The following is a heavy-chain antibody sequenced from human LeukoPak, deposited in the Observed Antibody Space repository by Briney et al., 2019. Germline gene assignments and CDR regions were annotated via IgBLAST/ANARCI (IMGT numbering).Heavy chain of an antibody. J-gene: IGHJ3*02. V-gene: IGHV3-49*04. CDR2: IRSKTYGGTT. Sequence: GGSLRLSCRGSGFTFGDFAVNWVRQAPGKGLEWVGFIRSKTYGGTTDYVASVKGRFTMSREDSKSIAYLQMNSLKTEDTAVYYCTRGGITMVDAFDMWGQGTMVTASS. D-gene: IGHD3-10*01. CDR3: TRGGITMVDAFDM. CDR1: GFTFGDFA.